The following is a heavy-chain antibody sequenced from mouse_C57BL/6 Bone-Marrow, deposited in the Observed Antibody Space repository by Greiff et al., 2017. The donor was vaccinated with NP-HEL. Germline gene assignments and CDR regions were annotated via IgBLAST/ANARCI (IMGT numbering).Heavy chain of an antibody. V-gene: IGHV5-9*01. Sequence: DVMLVESGGGLVKPGGSLKLSCAASGFTFSSYTMSWVRQTPEKRLEWVATISGGGGNTYYPDTVKGRFTISRDNAKNTLYLQMSSLRSEDTALDYCARPPITTDAMDYWGQGTSVTVSS. D-gene: IGHD1-1*01. J-gene: IGHJ4*01. CDR2: ISGGGGNT. CDR3: ARPPITTDAMDY. CDR1: GFTFSSYT.